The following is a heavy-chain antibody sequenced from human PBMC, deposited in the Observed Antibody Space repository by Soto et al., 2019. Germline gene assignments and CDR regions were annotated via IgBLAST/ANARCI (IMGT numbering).Heavy chain of an antibody. Sequence: SETLSLTCIVSGESISSSSYYWGWIRQPPGKGLGWIGSIYYSGHTYYNPSFKSRVTTSIDTSKNQFSLKLSSVTATDTAVYYCARQRTTVVTQAYFDHWGQGALVTVSS. CDR2: IYYSGHT. J-gene: IGHJ4*02. D-gene: IGHD2-21*02. CDR3: ARQRTTVVTQAYFDH. CDR1: GESISSSSYY. V-gene: IGHV4-39*01.